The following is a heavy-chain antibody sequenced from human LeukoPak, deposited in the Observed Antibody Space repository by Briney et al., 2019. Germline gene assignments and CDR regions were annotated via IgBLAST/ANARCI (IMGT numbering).Heavy chain of an antibody. V-gene: IGHV3-30*02. J-gene: IGHJ4*02. Sequence: PGGSLRLSCAASGFTFSSYGMHWVRQAPGKGLEWVAFIRYDGSNKYYADSVKGRFTISRDNSKNTLYLQMNSLRAEDTAVYYCAKEQDTAMAIDYWGQRTLVTVSS. CDR3: AKEQDTAMAIDY. CDR1: GFTFSSYG. CDR2: IRYDGSNK. D-gene: IGHD5-18*01.